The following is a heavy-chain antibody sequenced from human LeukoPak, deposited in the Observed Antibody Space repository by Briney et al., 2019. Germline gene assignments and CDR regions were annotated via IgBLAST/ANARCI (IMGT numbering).Heavy chain of an antibody. CDR1: GYTFTGYY. V-gene: IGHV1-2*02. CDR2: INPNSGGT. J-gene: IGHJ3*02. Sequence: ASVKVSCKASGYTFTGYYMHWVRQAPGQGLEWMGWINPNSGGTNYAQKFQGRVTMTRDTSISTAYMELSRLRSDDTAVYYCARPLWLVHDAFDIWGQGTMVTVSS. CDR3: ARPLWLVHDAFDI. D-gene: IGHD6-19*01.